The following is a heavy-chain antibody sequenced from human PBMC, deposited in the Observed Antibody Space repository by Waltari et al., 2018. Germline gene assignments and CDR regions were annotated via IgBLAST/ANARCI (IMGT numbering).Heavy chain of an antibody. V-gene: IGHV4-59*08. Sequence: QVQLQESGPGQVKPSETLSLTCTVSGGSISSYYWSWIRQPPGKGLEWIGYIYYSGSTNYNPSLKSRVTISVDTSKNQFSLKLSSVTAADTAVYYCARTLGYCSGGSCYSLFDYWGQGTLVTVSS. D-gene: IGHD2-15*01. CDR1: GGSISSYY. CDR2: IYYSGST. J-gene: IGHJ4*02. CDR3: ARTLGYCSGGSCYSLFDY.